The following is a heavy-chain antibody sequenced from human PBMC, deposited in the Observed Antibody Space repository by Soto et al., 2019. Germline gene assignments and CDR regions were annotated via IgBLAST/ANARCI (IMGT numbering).Heavy chain of an antibody. D-gene: IGHD2-21*02. V-gene: IGHV4-59*08. J-gene: IGHJ4*02. CDR1: GGSISSYY. Sequence: SGTLSLTCTVSGGSISSYYWSWIRQPPGKGLEWIGYIYHSASTKYSPSLKSRVTISVDTSKNQFSLNLSSVTAADTAVYYCARHLPYCGGDCYSLDYWGQGTLVTVSS. CDR2: IYHSAST. CDR3: ARHLPYCGGDCYSLDY.